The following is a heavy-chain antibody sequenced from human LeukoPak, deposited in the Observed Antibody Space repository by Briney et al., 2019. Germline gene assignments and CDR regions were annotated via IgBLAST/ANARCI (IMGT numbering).Heavy chain of an antibody. Sequence: PSETLSLTCTVSGGSISTYYWSWIRQPPGKGLEWIGYISYSGDITYNPSLRSRVAISVDTSKNQFSLRLSSVTAADTAVYYCARRVSTMTQFDSWVRATLVTVSS. CDR1: GGSISTYY. J-gene: IGHJ4*02. D-gene: IGHD2-2*01. CDR2: ISYSGDI. CDR3: ARRVSTMTQFDS. V-gene: IGHV4-59*01.